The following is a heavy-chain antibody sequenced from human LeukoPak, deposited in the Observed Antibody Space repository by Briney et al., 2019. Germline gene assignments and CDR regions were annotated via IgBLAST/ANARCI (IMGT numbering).Heavy chain of an antibody. V-gene: IGHV4-39*01. CDR1: GGSISSSSYY. Sequence: SETLSLTCTVSGGSISSSSYYWGWIRQPPGKGLEWIGTISYGGSTYYNPSLKSRVTISVDTSNNQFSLKLSSVTAADTAVFYCARFSSSELSFDYWGQGALVTVSS. D-gene: IGHD6-13*01. J-gene: IGHJ4*02. CDR2: ISYGGST. CDR3: ARFSSSELSFDY.